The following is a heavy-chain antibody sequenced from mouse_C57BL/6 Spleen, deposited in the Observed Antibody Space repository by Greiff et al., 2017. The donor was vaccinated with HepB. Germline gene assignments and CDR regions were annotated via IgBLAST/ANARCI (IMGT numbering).Heavy chain of an antibody. Sequence: QVQLKQPGAELVMPGASVKLSCKASGYTFTSYWMHWVKQRPGQGLEWIGEIDPSDSYTNYNQKFKGKSTLTVDKSSSTAYMQLSSLTSEDSAVYYCARLGVTTVEFWYFDVWGTGTTVTVSS. CDR2: IDPSDSYT. CDR3: ARLGVTTVEFWYFDV. V-gene: IGHV1-69*01. J-gene: IGHJ1*03. CDR1: GYTFTSYW. D-gene: IGHD1-1*01.